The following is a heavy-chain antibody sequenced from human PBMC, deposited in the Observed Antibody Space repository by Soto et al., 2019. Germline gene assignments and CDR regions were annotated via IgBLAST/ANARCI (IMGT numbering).Heavy chain of an antibody. D-gene: IGHD3-3*01. CDR2: ISSSSSST. Sequence: QVQLLESGGGLVKPGGSLRLSCAASGFIFRDFYMSWIRQVPGKGLEWLSKISSSSSSTEYADSVKGRFTVSRDNAKNSLYLQKSSLRAEDTAVYYCARDRGGGSIFGGHYGMDVWGQGTTVTVSS. J-gene: IGHJ6*02. CDR1: GFIFRDFY. CDR3: ARDRGGGSIFGGHYGMDV. V-gene: IGHV3-11*06.